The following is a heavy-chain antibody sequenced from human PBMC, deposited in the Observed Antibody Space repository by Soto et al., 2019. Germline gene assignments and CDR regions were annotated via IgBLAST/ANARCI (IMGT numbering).Heavy chain of an antibody. V-gene: IGHV5-51*01. Sequence: PXESLKISGQCSGDTFSHFWIGLVRQLPGQGLEWMGIIYPGDHETRYSPSFLGKVTISAETSINTAYLQWSSLEASDSAFYFCARSPRSSPYFDFWGQGALVTVSS. CDR1: GDTFSHFW. D-gene: IGHD6-13*01. CDR3: ARSPRSSPYFDF. J-gene: IGHJ4*02. CDR2: IYPGDHET.